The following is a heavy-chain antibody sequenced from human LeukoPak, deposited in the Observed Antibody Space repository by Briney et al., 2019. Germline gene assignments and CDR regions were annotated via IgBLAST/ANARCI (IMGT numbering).Heavy chain of an antibody. CDR3: ARVTTLGYYFDY. D-gene: IGHD4-23*01. CDR2: INPNSGGT. CDR1: GYTFTGYY. Sequence: ASVEVSCKASGYTFTGYYMHWVRQAPGQGLEWMGWINPNSGGTNYAQKFQGRVTMTRDTSISTVYMELSRLRSDDTAVYYCARVTTLGYYFDYWGQGTLVAVPS. V-gene: IGHV1-2*02. J-gene: IGHJ4*02.